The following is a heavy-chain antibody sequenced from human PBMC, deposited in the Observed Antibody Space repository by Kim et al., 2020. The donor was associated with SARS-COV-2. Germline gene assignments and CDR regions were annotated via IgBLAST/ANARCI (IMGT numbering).Heavy chain of an antibody. V-gene: IGHV3-30*18. CDR1: GFTFSSYG. CDR2: ISYDGSNK. D-gene: IGHD5-18*01. CDR3: AKDLGYRYGNAGYYYYGMDV. Sequence: GGSLRLSCAASGFTFSSYGMHWVRQAPGKGLEWVAVISYDGSNKYYADSVKGRFTISRDNSKNTLYLQMNSLRAEDTAVYYCAKDLGYRYGNAGYYYYGMDVWGQGTTVTVSS. J-gene: IGHJ6*02.